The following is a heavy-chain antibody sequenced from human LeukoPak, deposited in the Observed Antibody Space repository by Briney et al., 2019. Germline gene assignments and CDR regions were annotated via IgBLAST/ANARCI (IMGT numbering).Heavy chain of an antibody. CDR3: ARTMVTLQGWFDP. J-gene: IGHJ5*02. CDR1: GDTFTSYG. V-gene: IGHV1-18*01. CDR2: ISAYNGNT. Sequence: WASVKVSCKAAGDTFTSYGISWVRQAPGQGLEWMGWISAYNGNTNYAQKLQGRVTMTTDTSTSTAYMELRSLRSDDTAVYYCARTMVTLQGWFDPWGQGTLVTVSS. D-gene: IGHD4-4*01.